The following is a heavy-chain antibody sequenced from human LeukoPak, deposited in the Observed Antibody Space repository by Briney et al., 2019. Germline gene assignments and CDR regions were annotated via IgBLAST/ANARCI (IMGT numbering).Heavy chain of an antibody. CDR3: ARVAAAGPVDY. D-gene: IGHD6-13*01. V-gene: IGHV3-53*01. Sequence: GGSLRLSCAASGISVSNNYMSWVRQAPGKGLEWVSVTYTGRSTYYADSVKGRFTIYRDNSKNMLYLQMNSLRAEDTAVYYCARVAAAGPVDYWGQGTLVTVFS. J-gene: IGHJ4*02. CDR1: GISVSNNY. CDR2: TYTGRST.